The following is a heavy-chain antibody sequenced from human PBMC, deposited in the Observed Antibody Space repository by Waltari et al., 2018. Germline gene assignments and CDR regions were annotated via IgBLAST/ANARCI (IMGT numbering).Heavy chain of an antibody. Sequence: EVQLVESGGGVVRPGGSLRLSCAASGFTFDDYGMIWVRQAPGKGLEWVSGSNWNGGRTGYAESVKGRFTISRDNAKNSLYLKMNSLRAEDTALYHCARRLDYFDYWGQGTLVTVSS. CDR3: ARRLDYFDY. CDR1: GFTFDDYG. D-gene: IGHD2-21*01. J-gene: IGHJ4*02. V-gene: IGHV3-20*01. CDR2: SNWNGGRT.